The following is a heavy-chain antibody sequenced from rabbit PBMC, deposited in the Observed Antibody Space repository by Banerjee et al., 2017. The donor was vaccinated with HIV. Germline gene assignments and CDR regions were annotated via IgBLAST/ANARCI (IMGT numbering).Heavy chain of an antibody. Sequence: QEQLEESGGDLVKPEGSLTLTCTASGFSFSNKYVMCWVRQAPGKGLEWIACIYTSSSSTWYASWVNGRFTISRSTSLNTVTLQMTSLTAADTAAYFCARDLAGVIGWNFNLWGPGAL. D-gene: IGHD4-1*01. V-gene: IGHV1S43*01. CDR1: GFSFSNKYV. CDR3: ARDLAGVIGWNFNL. J-gene: IGHJ4*01. CDR2: IYTSSSST.